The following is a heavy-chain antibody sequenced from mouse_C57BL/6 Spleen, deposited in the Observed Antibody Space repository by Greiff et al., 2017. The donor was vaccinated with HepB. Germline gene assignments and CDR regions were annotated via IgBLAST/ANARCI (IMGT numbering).Heavy chain of an antibody. V-gene: IGHV5-17*01. D-gene: IGHD1-1*01. CDR3: ARRVYYYGSSHFDY. J-gene: IGHJ2*01. CDR2: ISSGSSTI. Sequence: EVKLMESGGGLVKPGGSLKLSCAASGFTFSDYGMHWVRQAPEKGLEWVAYISSGSSTIYYADTVKGRFTISRDNAKNTLFLQMTSLRSEDTAMYYCARRVYYYGSSHFDYWGQGTTLTVSS. CDR1: GFTFSDYG.